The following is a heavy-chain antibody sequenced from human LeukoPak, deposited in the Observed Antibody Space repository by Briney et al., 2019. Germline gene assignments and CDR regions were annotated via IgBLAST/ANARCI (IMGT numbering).Heavy chain of an antibody. CDR2: IYYSGST. V-gene: IGHV4-39*07. CDR3: AKASSSTRVHFDY. CDR1: GGSISSSSYY. Sequence: PSETLSLTCTVSGGSISSSSYYWGWIRQPPGKGLEWIGSIYYSGSTYYNPSLKSRVTISVDTSKNQFSLKLSSVTAADSAVYYCAKASSSTRVHFDYWGQGTLVTVSS. J-gene: IGHJ4*02. D-gene: IGHD2-2*01.